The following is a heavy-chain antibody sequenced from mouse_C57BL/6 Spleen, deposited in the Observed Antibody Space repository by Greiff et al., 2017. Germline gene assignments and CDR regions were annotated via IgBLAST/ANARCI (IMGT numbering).Heavy chain of an antibody. J-gene: IGHJ4*01. D-gene: IGHD2-4*01. Sequence: QVQLQQSGPELVKPGASVKISCKASGYAFSSSWMNWVKQRPGKGLEWIGRIYPGDGDTNYNGKFKGKATLTADKSSSTAYMQLSSLTSEDSAVYVSAREMIKRYNAMDYWGQGTSVTVSS. V-gene: IGHV1-82*01. CDR2: IYPGDGDT. CDR3: AREMIKRYNAMDY. CDR1: GYAFSSSW.